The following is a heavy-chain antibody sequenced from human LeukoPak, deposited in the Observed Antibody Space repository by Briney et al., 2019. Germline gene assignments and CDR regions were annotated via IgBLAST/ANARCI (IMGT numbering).Heavy chain of an antibody. CDR1: GFTFSRSW. CDR3: ARGSTSWDS. V-gene: IGHV3-7*01. CDR2: ILQDGTEK. Sequence: GGSLRLSCAASGFTFSRSWMSWIRQAPGKGLEWVANILQDGTEKNYVDSVRGRLTISRDNAKDSLYLQMNSLRAEDTAVYYCARGSTSWDSWGQGTLVTVFS. J-gene: IGHJ4*02. D-gene: IGHD2-2*01.